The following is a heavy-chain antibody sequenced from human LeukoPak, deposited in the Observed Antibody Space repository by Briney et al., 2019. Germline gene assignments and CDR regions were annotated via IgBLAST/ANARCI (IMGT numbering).Heavy chain of an antibody. V-gene: IGHV3-15*01. Sequence: GGSLRLSCTASEFSLINAWMSWVRQAPGKGLEWVGRIRSEADGGTLDYAALVKGRFTISRDASKNTLYLQMNSLKTEDTAVYYCTTVIMGTPKDDYWGQGTLVTVSS. CDR3: TTVIMGTPKDDY. D-gene: IGHD4-23*01. CDR2: IRSEADGGTL. J-gene: IGHJ4*02. CDR1: EFSLINAW.